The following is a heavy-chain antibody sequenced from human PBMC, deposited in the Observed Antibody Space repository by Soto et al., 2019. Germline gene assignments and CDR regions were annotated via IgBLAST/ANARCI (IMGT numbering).Heavy chain of an antibody. CDR2: VNWGGDTT. Sequence: PGGSLRLSCAASGFTFDDFAMCWVRQVPGKGLEWISLVNWGGDTTFYAESVKGRFIISRDNTKNSVYLQMTSLRSEDSAIYYCAKGATVTTHYQYYGMDVWGQGTTVTVSS. D-gene: IGHD4-17*01. V-gene: IGHV3-43D*04. CDR3: AKGATVTTHYQYYGMDV. J-gene: IGHJ6*02. CDR1: GFTFDDFA.